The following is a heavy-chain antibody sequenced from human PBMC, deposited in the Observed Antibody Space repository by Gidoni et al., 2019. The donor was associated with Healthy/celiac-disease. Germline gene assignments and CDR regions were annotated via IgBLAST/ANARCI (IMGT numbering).Heavy chain of an antibody. V-gene: IGHV3-48*01. CDR3: ARDFLRWEPTPFDY. J-gene: IGHJ4*02. CDR1: GFTFSSYS. CDR2: ISSSSSTI. D-gene: IGHD1-26*01. Sequence: EVQLVESGGGLVQPGGSLRLSCAASGFTFSSYSMNWVRQAPGKGLEWVSYISSSSSTIYYADSVKGRFTISRDNAKNSLYLQMNSLRAEDTAVYYCARDFLRWEPTPFDYLGQGTLVTVSS.